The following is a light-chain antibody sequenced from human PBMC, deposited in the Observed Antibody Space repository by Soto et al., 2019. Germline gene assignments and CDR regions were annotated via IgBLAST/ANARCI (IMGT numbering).Light chain of an antibody. CDR1: QSVSSY. J-gene: IGKJ1*01. CDR3: QQRSNWSGT. Sequence: EIVLTQTTATLSLSPGERATLSCRASQSVSSYLAWYQQKPGQAPRLLIYDASNRATGIPARFSGSGSGTDFTLTISSLEPEDFAVYYCQQRSNWSGTFGQGTKVDIK. CDR2: DAS. V-gene: IGKV3-11*01.